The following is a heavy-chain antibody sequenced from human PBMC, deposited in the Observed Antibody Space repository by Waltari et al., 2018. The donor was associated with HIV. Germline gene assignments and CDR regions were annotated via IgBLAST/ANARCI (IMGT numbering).Heavy chain of an antibody. V-gene: IGHV3-48*01. CDR3: ARETYYYDSSGPYFDY. CDR1: GFTFPSYG. CDR2: ISSSSSTI. D-gene: IGHD3-22*01. J-gene: IGHJ4*02. Sequence: EVQLVESGGGLVQPGGSLRLSCAASGFTFPSYGMNWVRQAPGNGLEWVSFISSSSSTIYYADSVKGRFTISRDNAKNSLYLQMNSLRAEDTAVYYCARETYYYDSSGPYFDYWGQGTLVTVSS.